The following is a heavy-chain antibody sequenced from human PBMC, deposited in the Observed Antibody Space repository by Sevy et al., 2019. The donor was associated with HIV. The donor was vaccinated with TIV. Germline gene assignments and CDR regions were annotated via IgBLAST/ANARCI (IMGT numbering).Heavy chain of an antibody. CDR2: ISSSSSYI. Sequence: GGSLRLSCAASGFTFSSYSMNWVRQAPGKGLEWVSSISSSSSYIYYADSVKGRFTISRDNAKNSLYLQMNSLRAEDTAVYYCARYSSSCYDFDYWGQGTLVTVSS. V-gene: IGHV3-21*01. J-gene: IGHJ4*02. CDR1: GFTFSSYS. D-gene: IGHD6-13*01. CDR3: ARYSSSCYDFDY.